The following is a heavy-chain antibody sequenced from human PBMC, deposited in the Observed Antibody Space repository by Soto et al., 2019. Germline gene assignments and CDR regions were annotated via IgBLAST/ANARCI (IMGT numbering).Heavy chain of an antibody. CDR3: AREPIGYCSGGSCYTTYYFDY. J-gene: IGHJ4*02. CDR1: GGTFSSYA. CDR2: IIPIFGTA. Sequence: GASVKVSCKASGGTFSSYAISWVRQAPGPGLEWVGGIIPIFGTANYAQKFQGGVTITADESTSTAYMELSSLRSEDTAVYYCAREPIGYCSGGSCYTTYYFDYWGQGTLVTVSS. D-gene: IGHD2-15*01. V-gene: IGHV1-69*13.